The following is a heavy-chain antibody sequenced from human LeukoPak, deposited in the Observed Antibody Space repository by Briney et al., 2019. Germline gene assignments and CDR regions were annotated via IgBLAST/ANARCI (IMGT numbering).Heavy chain of an antibody. CDR3: ARVDILTGYYYYGMDV. CDR2: INHSGST. V-gene: IGHV4-34*01. J-gene: IGHJ6*02. D-gene: IGHD3-9*01. Sequence: PSETLSLTCAVYGGSFSGYYWSWIHQPPGKGLEWIGEINHSGSTNYNPSLKSRVTISVDTSKNQFSLKLSSVTAADTAVYYCARVDILTGYYYYGMDVWGQGTTVTVSS. CDR1: GGSFSGYY.